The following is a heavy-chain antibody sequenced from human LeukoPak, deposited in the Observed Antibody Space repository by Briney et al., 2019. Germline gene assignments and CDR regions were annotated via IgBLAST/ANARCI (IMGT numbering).Heavy chain of an antibody. D-gene: IGHD2-2*01. Sequence: SVKVSCNASGGTFCSYAISWVRQALGQGLKWMGRIIPILGIANYAQKFQGRVAITADKSTSTAYMELSSLRSEDTAVYYCATTPSTDCSSTSCYGFDYWGQGTLVTVSS. V-gene: IGHV1-69*04. J-gene: IGHJ4*02. CDR1: GGTFCSYA. CDR3: ATTPSTDCSSTSCYGFDY. CDR2: IIPILGIA.